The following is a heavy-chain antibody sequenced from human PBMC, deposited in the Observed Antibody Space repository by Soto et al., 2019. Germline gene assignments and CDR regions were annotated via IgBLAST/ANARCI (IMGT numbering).Heavy chain of an antibody. D-gene: IGHD6-13*01. V-gene: IGHV1-3*01. CDR1: GYTFTSYA. J-gene: IGHJ4*02. CDR3: ARGSEPAYSSWYVNGDY. CDR2: INAGNGNT. Sequence: QVQHVQSGAEVKKPGASVKVSCKTSGYTFTSYAIHWVRQAPGQRPEWMGWINAGNGNTKYSQKFQDRVTITRDTSASTAYMDMSGLRLEDTAVYYCARGSEPAYSSWYVNGDYWGQGTLVTVSS.